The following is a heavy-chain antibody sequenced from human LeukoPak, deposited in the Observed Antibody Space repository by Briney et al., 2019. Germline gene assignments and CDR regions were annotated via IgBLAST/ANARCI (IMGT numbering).Heavy chain of an antibody. D-gene: IGHD2-2*01. CDR2: IYYSGST. CDR1: GGSISSYY. Sequence: SETLSLTCTVSGGSISSYYWSWIRQPPGKGLEWIGHIYYSGSTNYNPSLKSRLTISIDTSKNQFSLRLSSVTAADTAVYYCARGPPAKPGTGYYYGMDVWGQGTTVTVSS. CDR3: ARGPPAKPGTGYYYGMDV. J-gene: IGHJ6*02. V-gene: IGHV4-59*01.